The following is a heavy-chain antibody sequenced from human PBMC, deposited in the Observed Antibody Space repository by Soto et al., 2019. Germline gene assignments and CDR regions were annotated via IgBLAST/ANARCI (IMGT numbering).Heavy chain of an antibody. D-gene: IGHD6-19*01. CDR2: ISYDGSNK. CDR3: AKDLNSSGWYVAVTPDRAFDI. V-gene: IGHV3-30*18. CDR1: GFTFSSYG. J-gene: IGHJ3*02. Sequence: QVQLVESGGGVVQPGRSLRLSCAASGFTFSSYGMHWVRQAPGKGLEWVAVISYDGSNKYYADSVKGRFTISRDNSKNTLYLQMNSLRAEDTAVYYCAKDLNSSGWYVAVTPDRAFDIWGQGTMVTVSS.